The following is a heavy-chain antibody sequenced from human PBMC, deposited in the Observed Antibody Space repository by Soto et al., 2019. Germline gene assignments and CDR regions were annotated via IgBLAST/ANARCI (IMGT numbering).Heavy chain of an antibody. Sequence: EVQLVESGGGLVKPGVSLRLSCAASGFTFSSYSMNWVRQAPGKGLEWVSYISSSSSYIYYADSVKGRFTISRDNAKNSLYLQMNSLRAEDTAVYYCARDKQWLVRGYYYGMDVWGQGTTVTVSS. D-gene: IGHD6-19*01. CDR1: GFTFSSYS. CDR2: ISSSSSYI. J-gene: IGHJ6*02. CDR3: ARDKQWLVRGYYYGMDV. V-gene: IGHV3-21*01.